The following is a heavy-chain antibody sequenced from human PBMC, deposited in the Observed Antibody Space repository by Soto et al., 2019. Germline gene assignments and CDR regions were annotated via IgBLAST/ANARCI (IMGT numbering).Heavy chain of an antibody. D-gene: IGHD1-1*01. J-gene: IGHJ6*02. CDR3: AKNHGNGVHFYYSYGMDV. Sequence: GGSMRVSSAAAGFTFSSYCMNWVRQEPGKGLEWVAVIGGGGGSTYYADSVKGRFTISRDNSKNTLYLQMDSLRAEDTAVYYYAKNHGNGVHFYYSYGMDVWGQGTTVTVSS. V-gene: IGHV3-23*01. CDR2: IGGGGGST. CDR1: GFTFSSYC.